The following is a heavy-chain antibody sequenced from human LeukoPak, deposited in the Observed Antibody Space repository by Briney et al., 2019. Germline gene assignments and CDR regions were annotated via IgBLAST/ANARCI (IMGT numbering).Heavy chain of an antibody. J-gene: IGHJ4*02. CDR1: GFTFSDYS. V-gene: IGHV3-48*01. D-gene: IGHD5-24*01. CDR3: ARDYKYAFDN. CDR2: IGIDSGNT. Sequence: GGSLRLSCAASGFTFSDYSMNWVRQAPGKGLEWISYIGIDSGNTNYADSVKGRFTISGDKAKNSLYLQMNSLRVDDTAVYYCARDYKYAFDNWGRGTLVTVSS.